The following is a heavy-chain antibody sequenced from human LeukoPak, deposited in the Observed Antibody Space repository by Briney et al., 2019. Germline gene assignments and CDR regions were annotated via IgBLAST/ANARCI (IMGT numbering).Heavy chain of an antibody. Sequence: PSETLSLTCTVSDDSISDYYRGWIRQPPGKGLEWIGYFHNSGTSTYNPSLKSRVTISADTSKNQFSLRLNSVTAADTAVYYCASAIAIPAWAFDLWGQGTVVTVSS. J-gene: IGHJ3*01. CDR3: ASAIAIPAWAFDL. CDR2: FHNSGTS. CDR1: DDSISDYY. D-gene: IGHD6-13*01. V-gene: IGHV4-59*01.